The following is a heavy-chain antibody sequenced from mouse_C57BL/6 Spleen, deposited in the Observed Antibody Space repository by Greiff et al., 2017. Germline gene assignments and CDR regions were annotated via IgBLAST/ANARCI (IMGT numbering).Heavy chain of an antibody. V-gene: IGHV1-52*01. D-gene: IGHD1-1*01. CDR3: AREGRYYYGSSYGYFDV. Sequence: VQLQQPGAELVRPGSSVKLSCKASGYTFTSYWMHWVKQRPIQGLEWIGNIDPSDSETHYNQKFKDKATLTVDKSSSTAYMQLSSLTSEDSAVYYCAREGRYYYGSSYGYFDVWGTGTTVTVSS. CDR2: IDPSDSET. CDR1: GYTFTSYW. J-gene: IGHJ1*03.